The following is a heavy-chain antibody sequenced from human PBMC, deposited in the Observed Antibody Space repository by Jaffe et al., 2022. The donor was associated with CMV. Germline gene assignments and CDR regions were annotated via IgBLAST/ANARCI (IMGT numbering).Heavy chain of an antibody. D-gene: IGHD5-12*01. CDR1: GGSISSGGHY. Sequence: QVQLQESGPGLVKPSQTLSLTCTVSGGSISSGGHYWSWIRQHPGKGLEFIGFIYSSGTTYYNPSLKSRVTISVDTSKNQFSLKLSSVTAADTAVYYCARDRTHQGYSHDAFDIWGQGTMVTVSS. CDR3: ARDRTHQGYSHDAFDI. V-gene: IGHV4-31*03. CDR2: IYSSGTT. J-gene: IGHJ3*02.